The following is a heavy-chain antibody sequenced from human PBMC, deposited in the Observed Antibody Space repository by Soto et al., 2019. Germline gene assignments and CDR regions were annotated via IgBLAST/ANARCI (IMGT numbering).Heavy chain of an antibody. CDR1: GGTFSSYA. J-gene: IGHJ4*02. Sequence: QVQLVQSGAEVKKPGSSVKVSCKASGGTFSSYAISWVRQAPGQGLEWMGGIIPIFGTANYAQKVQGRVTIPEDESTSTAYRALSSLRSEDTDVYYCPRPEVPQYSSFDYWGQGTLVTVSS. D-gene: IGHD6-6*01. CDR2: IIPIFGTA. V-gene: IGHV1-69*12. CDR3: PRPEVPQYSSFDY.